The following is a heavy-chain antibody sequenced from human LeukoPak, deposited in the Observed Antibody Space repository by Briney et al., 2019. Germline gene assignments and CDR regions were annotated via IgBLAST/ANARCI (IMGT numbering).Heavy chain of an antibody. J-gene: IGHJ4*02. Sequence: ASVKVSCKSSGYTFIAYYMHWVRQAPGQGLEWMGWVNPASGGTNYAQKFEGRVTMTRDTSISTAYMELTALTSDDSAVYYCAGQKDPRPIDYWGQGTLVTVSS. CDR2: VNPASGGT. CDR1: GYTFIAYY. V-gene: IGHV1-2*02. CDR3: AGQKDPRPIDY.